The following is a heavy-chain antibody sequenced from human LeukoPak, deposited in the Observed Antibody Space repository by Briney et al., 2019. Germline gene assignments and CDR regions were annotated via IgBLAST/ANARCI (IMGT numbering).Heavy chain of an antibody. V-gene: IGHV1-18*04. J-gene: IGHJ4*02. CDR1: GYTFTSYG. CDR3: ARDSELDNEHLDY. CDR2: ISAYNGNT. D-gene: IGHD2-2*03. Sequence: ASVKVSCRASGYTFTSYGISWVRQAPGQGLGGMGWISAYNGNTNYAQKLQGRVTMTTATSTSTAYMELRSLRSDDTAVYFCARDSELDNEHLDYWGQGTLVTVSS.